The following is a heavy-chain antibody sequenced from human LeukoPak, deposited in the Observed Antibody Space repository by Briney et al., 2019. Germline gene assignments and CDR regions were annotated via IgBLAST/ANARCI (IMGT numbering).Heavy chain of an antibody. CDR1: GGSISSSSYY. CDR3: ARHRYSSSWPHFPHSFDY. V-gene: IGHV4-39*01. Sequence: PSETLSLTCTVSGGSISSSSYYWGWIRQPPGKGLEWMGGIYYSGSTYYNPSLKSRVTISVDTSKNQFSLKLSFVTAADTAVYYCARHRYSSSWPHFPHSFDYWGQGTLVTVSS. D-gene: IGHD6-13*01. CDR2: IYYSGST. J-gene: IGHJ4*02.